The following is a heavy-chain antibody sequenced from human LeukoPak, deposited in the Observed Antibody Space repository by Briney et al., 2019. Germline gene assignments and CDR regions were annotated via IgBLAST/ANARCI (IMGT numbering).Heavy chain of an antibody. D-gene: IGHD6-13*01. CDR3: ANSPSPRSWIAFDI. Sequence: GGSLRLSCAASRFTFSSYGMHWVRQAPGKGLEWVAVISYDGNNKYYVASVRGRFTISRDNSKNTLSLQMNSLRTEDTAVYYCANSPSPRSWIAFDIWGQGTMVTVSS. V-gene: IGHV3-30*18. CDR2: ISYDGNNK. CDR1: RFTFSSYG. J-gene: IGHJ3*02.